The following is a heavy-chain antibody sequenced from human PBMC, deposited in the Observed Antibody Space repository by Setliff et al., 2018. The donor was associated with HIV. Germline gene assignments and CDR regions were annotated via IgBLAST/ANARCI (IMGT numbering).Heavy chain of an antibody. D-gene: IGHD2-15*01. J-gene: IGHJ3*02. CDR2: VYPGDSDT. V-gene: IGHV5-51*01. Sequence: PGESLKISCKGSGYSFANNWIGWVRQMPGKGLEWIGIVYPGDSDTRYSPSFQGQVTISADKSISTAYLQWSTLKASDTAMYYCASGALIVIDAFHIWGRGTMVTVSS. CDR1: GYSFANNW. CDR3: ASGALIVIDAFHI.